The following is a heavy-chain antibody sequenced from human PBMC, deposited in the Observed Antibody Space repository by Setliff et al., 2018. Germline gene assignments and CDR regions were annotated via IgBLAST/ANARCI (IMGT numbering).Heavy chain of an antibody. V-gene: IGHV1-18*04. J-gene: IGHJ4*02. CDR1: GYSFTSYG. CDR2: ISTYNGDT. CDR3: ARSPPNRGSGSGWYGDF. D-gene: IGHD6-19*01. Sequence: ASVKVSCKASGYSFTSYGITWVRQAPGQGLEWMGWISTYNGDTRSQQKFQGRVTVTTDTPTSTGYLELRSLTSDDTAVYYCARSPPNRGSGSGWYGDFWGQGTLVTVSS.